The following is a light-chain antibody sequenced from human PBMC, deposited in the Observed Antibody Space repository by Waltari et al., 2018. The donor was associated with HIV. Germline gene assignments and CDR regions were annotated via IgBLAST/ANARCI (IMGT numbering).Light chain of an antibody. V-gene: IGKV1-39*01. CDR2: TAS. J-gene: IGKJ2*02. Sequence: IQMTQSPSFLSASVGDRVTITCRATEIIGRYLNCYQQKPGKAPKFLIHTASTLESGVPSSFSGSGSEAVFTLTINSLQPEDFATYFCQQSYRIPRTFGQGTTLEIK. CDR3: QQSYRIPRT. CDR1: EIIGRY.